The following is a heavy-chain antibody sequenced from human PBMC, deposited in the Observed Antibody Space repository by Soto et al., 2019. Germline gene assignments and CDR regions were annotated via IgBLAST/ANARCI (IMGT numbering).Heavy chain of an antibody. CDR3: AASFYGSGTFDY. J-gene: IGHJ4*02. D-gene: IGHD3-10*01. Sequence: GGSLRLSCAASGFTFSSYGMHWVRQAPGKGLEWVAVISYDGSNKYYADSVKGRFTISRDNSNNTLYLQMNSLRAEDTAVYYCAASFYGSGTFDYWGQGTLVTVSS. V-gene: IGHV3-30*03. CDR1: GFTFSSYG. CDR2: ISYDGSNK.